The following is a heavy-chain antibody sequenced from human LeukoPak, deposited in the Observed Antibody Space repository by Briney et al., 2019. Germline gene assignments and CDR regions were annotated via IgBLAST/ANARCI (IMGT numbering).Heavy chain of an antibody. D-gene: IGHD3-22*01. CDR3: AQSPISSGSLHAFDI. CDR1: GFTFSSYG. V-gene: IGHV3-33*01. Sequence: GGSLRLSCAASGFTFSSYGMHWVRQAPGKGLEWVAVIWYDGSNKYYADSVKGRFTISRDNSKNMLYLQMNSLRAEDTAVYYCAQSPISSGSLHAFDIWGQGTMVTVSS. CDR2: IWYDGSNK. J-gene: IGHJ3*02.